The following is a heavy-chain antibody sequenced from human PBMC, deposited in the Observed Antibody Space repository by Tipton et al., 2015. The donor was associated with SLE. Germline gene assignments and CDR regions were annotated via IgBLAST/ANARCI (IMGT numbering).Heavy chain of an antibody. CDR3: ASGEVVGAAPLDY. D-gene: IGHD2-15*01. V-gene: IGHV7-4-1*02. Sequence: QLVQSGPEVKKPGASVKASCKASGYTFTSYAMNWVRQAPGQGLEWMGWINTNTGNPTYAQGFTGRFVFSLDTSVSTEDLQISSLKAEGTAVYYCASGEVVGAAPLDYWGQGTLVTVSS. CDR2: INTNTGNP. J-gene: IGHJ4*02. CDR1: GYTFTSYA.